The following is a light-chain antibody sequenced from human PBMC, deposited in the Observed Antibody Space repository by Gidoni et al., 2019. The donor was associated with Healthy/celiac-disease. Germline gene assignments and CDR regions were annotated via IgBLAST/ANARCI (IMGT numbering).Light chain of an antibody. CDR1: SSYVGGYNY. CDR3: SSYTSSSTWV. V-gene: IGLV2-14*01. J-gene: IGLJ3*02. Sequence: QSALTQPASVSGSPGQSITISCTGTSSYVGGYNYVSWYQQHPGKAPKLMIYEVSNRPSGVSNRFSGSKSGNTASLTISGLQAEDEDDYYCSSYTSSSTWVFGGGTKLTVL. CDR2: EVS.